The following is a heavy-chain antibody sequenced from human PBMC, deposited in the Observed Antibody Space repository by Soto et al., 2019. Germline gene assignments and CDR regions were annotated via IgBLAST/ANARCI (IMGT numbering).Heavy chain of an antibody. D-gene: IGHD2-15*01. CDR2: IYYSGST. V-gene: IGHV4-59*01. J-gene: IGHJ6*02. CDR1: GGSISSYY. CDR3: AIGWCERDRYLMDV. Sequence: ETLSLTCTVSGGSISSYYWSWIRQPPGKGLEWIGYIYYSGSTNYNPSLKSRVTISVDTSKNQFSLKLSSVTAADTAVYYCAIGWCERDRYLMDVWGQGTTVTVSS.